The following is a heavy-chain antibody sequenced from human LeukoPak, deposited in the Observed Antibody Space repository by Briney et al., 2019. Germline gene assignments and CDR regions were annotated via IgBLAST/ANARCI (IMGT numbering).Heavy chain of an antibody. J-gene: IGHJ5*02. Sequence: GASVKVSCKDSGGTFSSYAISWVRQAPGQGLEWMGGIIPIFGTANYAQKFQGRVTITADESTSTAYMELSSLRSEDTAVYYCARGYCSSTSCYRLSWFDPWGQGTLVTVSS. CDR3: ARGYCSSTSCYRLSWFDP. D-gene: IGHD2-2*02. CDR1: GGTFSSYA. CDR2: IIPIFGTA. V-gene: IGHV1-69*13.